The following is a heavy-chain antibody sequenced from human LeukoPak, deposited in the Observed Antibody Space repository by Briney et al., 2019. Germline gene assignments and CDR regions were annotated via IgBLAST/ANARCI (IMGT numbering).Heavy chain of an antibody. Sequence: GASVKVSCKASGYTFTSYYMHWVRQAPGQGLEWMGIINPSGGSTSYAQKFQGRVTMTRDMSTSTVYMELSSLRSEDTAVYYCARVHCSSTSCYNYYYYMDVWGKGTTVTVSS. CDR2: INPSGGST. CDR3: ARVHCSSTSCYNYYYYMDV. D-gene: IGHD2-2*02. J-gene: IGHJ6*03. CDR1: GYTFTSYY. V-gene: IGHV1-46*01.